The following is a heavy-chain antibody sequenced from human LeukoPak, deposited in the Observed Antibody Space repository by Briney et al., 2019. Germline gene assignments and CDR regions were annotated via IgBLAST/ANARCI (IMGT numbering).Heavy chain of an antibody. CDR2: LSGRGSNT. Sequence: PGRSLRLSCAASGFNFSTYAMSWVRQAPAKGLEWVSALSGRGSNTYYADSVKGRFTISRDNSKNTLYLQMNSLRAEDTAVYYYAKDSRGGPDYLAAAGYYYGMDVWGQGTTVTVSS. V-gene: IGHV3-23*01. CDR1: GFNFSTYA. CDR3: AKDSRGGPDYLAAAGYYYGMDV. D-gene: IGHD6-13*01. J-gene: IGHJ6*02.